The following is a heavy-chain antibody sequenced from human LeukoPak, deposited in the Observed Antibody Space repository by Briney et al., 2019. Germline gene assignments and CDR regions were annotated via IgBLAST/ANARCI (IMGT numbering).Heavy chain of an antibody. D-gene: IGHD4-17*01. Sequence: PGGSLRLSCAVSGFTVSNNHVTWVRQAPGKGLECVSSIYGTGTTYYADSVKGRLSISRDNAKNTVYLQMNGLRVEDTAVYYCATQVDYGDYVPDYWGQGTLVTVSS. CDR1: GFTVSNNH. CDR2: IYGTGTT. J-gene: IGHJ4*02. CDR3: ATQVDYGDYVPDY. V-gene: IGHV3-66*01.